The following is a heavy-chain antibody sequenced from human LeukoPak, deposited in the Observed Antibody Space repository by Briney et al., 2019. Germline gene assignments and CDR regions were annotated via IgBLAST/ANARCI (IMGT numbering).Heavy chain of an antibody. J-gene: IGHJ4*02. V-gene: IGHV4-38-2*02. CDR1: DYSISSGYGYY. CDR2: IYHSGIT. D-gene: IGHD5/OR15-5a*01. CDR3: ATLVSTRYYFDY. Sequence: SETLSLTCTVSDYSISSGYGYYWGWIRQPPGKGLEWIGNIYHSGITYYTHFNSSLKSRVTISIDTSKNQFSLRLTSVTAADTAVYFCATLVSTRYYFDYWGQGTLVTVSS.